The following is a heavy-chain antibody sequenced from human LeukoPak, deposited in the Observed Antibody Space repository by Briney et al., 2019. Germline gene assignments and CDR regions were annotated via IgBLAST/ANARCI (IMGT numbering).Heavy chain of an antibody. V-gene: IGHV1-8*01. Sequence: ASVKVSCKASGYTFTSYDINWVRQATGQGLEWMGWMNPNSGNTGYAQKFQGRVTMTRNTSISTAYMELSSLRSEDTAVYYCARDLPTVTTRPYYYYYYGMDVWGQGTTVTVSS. D-gene: IGHD4-11*01. CDR1: GYTFTSYD. CDR3: ARDLPTVTTRPYYYYYYGMDV. J-gene: IGHJ6*02. CDR2: MNPNSGNT.